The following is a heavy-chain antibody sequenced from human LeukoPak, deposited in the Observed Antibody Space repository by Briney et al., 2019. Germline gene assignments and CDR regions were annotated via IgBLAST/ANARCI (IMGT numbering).Heavy chain of an antibody. J-gene: IGHJ4*02. D-gene: IGHD4-11*01. CDR1: VFSCSSSL. V-gene: IGHV3-7*01. Sequence: GGSLRLSCADPVFSCSSSLMSWVRQAPGGGLEWVANIKQGENEKHYVDTVRGRFTISRDNTKNKVYLQMNSMRAEDTAVYYCARDDYKASYFDYWGQGTLVTVSS. CDR2: IKQGENEK. CDR3: ARDDYKASYFDY.